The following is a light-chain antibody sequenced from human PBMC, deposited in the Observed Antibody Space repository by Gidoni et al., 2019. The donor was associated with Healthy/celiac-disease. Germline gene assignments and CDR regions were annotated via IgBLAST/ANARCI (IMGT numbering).Light chain of an antibody. CDR2: GAS. Sequence: EIVMTQSPATLSVSPGERATLACRASQSVSSYLAWYQQKPGQAPRLLIYGASTRATGIPARFSGSGSGTDFTLTISSLQSEDFAVYYCQQYSNWPSFTFGQGTKLEIK. J-gene: IGKJ2*01. CDR3: QQYSNWPSFT. CDR1: QSVSSY. V-gene: IGKV3D-15*01.